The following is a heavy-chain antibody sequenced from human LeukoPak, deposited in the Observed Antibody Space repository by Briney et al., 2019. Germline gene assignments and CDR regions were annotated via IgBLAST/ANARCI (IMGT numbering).Heavy chain of an antibody. Sequence: ASVKVSCKASGGTFSSYAISWVRQAPGQGLEWMGGIIPIFGTANYAQKFQGRVTITADESTSTAYMELSSLRSGDTAVYYCAREGGAAALGNNWFDPWGQGTLVTVSS. CDR1: GGTFSSYA. CDR2: IIPIFGTA. V-gene: IGHV1-69*13. J-gene: IGHJ5*02. D-gene: IGHD6-13*01. CDR3: AREGGAAALGNNWFDP.